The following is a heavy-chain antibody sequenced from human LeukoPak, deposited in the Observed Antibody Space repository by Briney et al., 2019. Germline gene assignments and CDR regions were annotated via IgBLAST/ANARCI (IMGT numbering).Heavy chain of an antibody. CDR1: GGSISSSSYY. V-gene: IGHV4-39*01. D-gene: IGHD3-10*01. J-gene: IGHJ4*02. CDR2: IYYSGST. Sequence: SETLSLTCTVSGGSISSSSYYWGWIRQPPGKGLEWIGSIYYSGSTYYNPSLKSRVTISVDTSKNQFSLKLSSVTAADTAVYYCARLGYYGSGSLIDYFDYWGQGTLVTVSS. CDR3: ARLGYYGSGSLIDYFDY.